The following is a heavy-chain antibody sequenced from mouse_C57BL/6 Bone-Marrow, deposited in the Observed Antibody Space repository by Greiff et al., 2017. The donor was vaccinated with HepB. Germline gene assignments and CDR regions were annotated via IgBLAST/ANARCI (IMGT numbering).Heavy chain of an antibody. V-gene: IGHV1-81*01. Sequence: QVQLQQSGAGLVRPGASVKLSCTASGFTFTSYGISWVQQAPGQGLEWIGEIYPRSGNTYYNETFKGKATLTADKSSSTAYMELRSLTSEDSAVYFCARAGWILRDYAIDYWGKGTTVTVSS. J-gene: IGHJ4*01. CDR1: GFTFTSYG. D-gene: IGHD2-3*01. CDR2: IYPRSGNT. CDR3: ARAGWILRDYAIDY.